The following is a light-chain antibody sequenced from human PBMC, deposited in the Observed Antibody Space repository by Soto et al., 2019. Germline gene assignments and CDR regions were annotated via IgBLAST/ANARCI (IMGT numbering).Light chain of an antibody. CDR3: QQDGTCPLT. Sequence: DIVLTQSPVILSLSPGERSTLSCSASKSVPTRYLAWYQHKPGQAPRLLIYGASNRSTGSPDRFRGSGSGTDFSLSISILDREDFAVDYCQQDGTCPLTLGGGTEVEIK. V-gene: IGKV3-20*01. CDR2: GAS. CDR1: KSVPTRY. J-gene: IGKJ4*01.